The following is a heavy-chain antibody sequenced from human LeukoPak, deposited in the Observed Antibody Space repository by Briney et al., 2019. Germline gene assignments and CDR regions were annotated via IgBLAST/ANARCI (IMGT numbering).Heavy chain of an antibody. D-gene: IGHD6-13*01. CDR2: INHSGST. Sequence: PSETLSLTCAVYGGSFSGYYWSWIRQPPGKGLEWIGEINHSGSTNYNPSLKSRVTISVDTSKNQFSLKLSSVTAADTAVYYCASVPAAAHRGYFDFWGQGTLVTVSS. J-gene: IGHJ4*02. CDR3: ASVPAAAHRGYFDF. V-gene: IGHV4-34*01. CDR1: GGSFSGYY.